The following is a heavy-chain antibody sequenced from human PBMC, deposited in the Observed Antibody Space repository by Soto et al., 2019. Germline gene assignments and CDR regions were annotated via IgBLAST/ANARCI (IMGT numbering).Heavy chain of an antibody. CDR2: IYYRGNA. Sequence: QLQLQESGPGLVKPSETLSLTCSVSDDSINSDKYYWGWIRQPPGKGLEWIGSIYYRGNAYYNPSLQTLVTISLDKSMSQFSLKLNSVTAADSAVYFCARLEGLATISYYFDFWGPGALVTVSS. D-gene: IGHD3-9*01. V-gene: IGHV4-39*01. J-gene: IGHJ4*02. CDR3: ARLEGLATISYYFDF. CDR1: DDSINSDKYY.